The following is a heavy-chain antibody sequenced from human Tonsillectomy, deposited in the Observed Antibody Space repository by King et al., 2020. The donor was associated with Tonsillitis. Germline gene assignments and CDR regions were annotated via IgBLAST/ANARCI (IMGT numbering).Heavy chain of an antibody. D-gene: IGHD4-17*01. CDR1: GFTFSDYY. CDR3: AGDRNGDYGGYYYYYMDV. CDR2: ISSSSSYT. J-gene: IGHJ6*03. V-gene: IGHV3-11*05. Sequence: VQLVESGGGLVKPGGSLRLSCAASGFTFSDYYMSWIRQAPGKGLEWVSYISSSSSYTNYADSLKGRFTISRGNAKNSLYLQMNSLRAEDTAVYYCAGDRNGDYGGYYYYYMDVWGKGTTVTVSS.